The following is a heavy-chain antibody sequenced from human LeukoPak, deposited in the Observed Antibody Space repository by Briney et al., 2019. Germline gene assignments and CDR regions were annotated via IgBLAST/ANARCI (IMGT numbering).Heavy chain of an antibody. D-gene: IGHD1-26*01. V-gene: IGHV5-51*01. CDR2: IYPVDSDT. J-gene: IGHJ4*02. CDR3: GRHLRVGATLSNFDY. Sequence: GESPKTPRKGSGYSFSTYWNGGVPPVPGKGLGWMGSIYPVDSDTRYNPSFQGQVTISADKSISTACMQWSSLKASDTAIYYCGRHLRVGATLSNFDYWGQGTLVTVSS. CDR1: GYSFSTYW.